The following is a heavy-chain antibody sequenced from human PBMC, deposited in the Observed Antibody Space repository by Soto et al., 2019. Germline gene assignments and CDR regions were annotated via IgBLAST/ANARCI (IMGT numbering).Heavy chain of an antibody. Sequence: EVPLVESGGGLVQPGGSLRLSCAASGFTFSSYSMNWVRQAPGKGLEWVSSISSSSSYIYYADSVKGPFTISRDNATDSLYLPMKGLRAEDRAVYYCARDRLTGHYYYSMDVWGQGTTVTVS. CDR2: ISSSSSYI. CDR1: GFTFSSYS. V-gene: IGHV3-21*01. D-gene: IGHD7-27*01. J-gene: IGHJ6*02. CDR3: ARDRLTGHYYYSMDV.